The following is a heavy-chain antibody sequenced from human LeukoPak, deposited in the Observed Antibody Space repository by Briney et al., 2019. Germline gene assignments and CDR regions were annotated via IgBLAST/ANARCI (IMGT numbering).Heavy chain of an antibody. CDR3: ARGVPYSSSWYGNWFDP. Sequence: SETLSLTCTVSGASINSYYWSWIRQPAGKGLEWLGRFYTGGNSNYNPSLKSRLTMSLDTSKNQFSLKLSSVTAADTAVYYCARGVPYSSSWYGNWFDPWGQGTLVTVSS. CDR2: FYTGGNS. V-gene: IGHV4-4*07. J-gene: IGHJ5*02. D-gene: IGHD6-13*01. CDR1: GASINSYY.